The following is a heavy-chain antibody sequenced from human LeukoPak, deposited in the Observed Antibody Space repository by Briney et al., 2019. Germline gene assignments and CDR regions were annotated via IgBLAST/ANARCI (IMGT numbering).Heavy chain of an antibody. D-gene: IGHD4-11*01. J-gene: IGHJ4*02. Sequence: PGGSLRLSCVASQFTFSHYGMHWVRQAPGKGLEWVAVIWNDGSNQYYADSVKGRFTISRDNPQNTVFLRMNSLRAEDTAVYYCAKDAQRGFDYSNSLEYWGQGTLVTVS. CDR1: QFTFSHYG. V-gene: IGHV3-33*06. CDR2: IWNDGSNQ. CDR3: AKDAQRGFDYSNSLEY.